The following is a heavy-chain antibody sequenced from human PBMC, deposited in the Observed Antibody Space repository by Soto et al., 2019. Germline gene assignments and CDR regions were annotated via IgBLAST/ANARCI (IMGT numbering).Heavy chain of an antibody. CDR2: IYYSGST. D-gene: IGHD2-8*01. Sequence: QLQLQESGPGLVKPSETLSLTCTVSGGSISSSSYYWGWIRQPPGKGLEWIGSIYYSGSTYYNPSLRGRVTISVDTSKNQFSLKLSSVTAADTAVYYGARHPAGMVYAMGDAFDIWGQGTMVTVSS. J-gene: IGHJ3*02. CDR3: ARHPAGMVYAMGDAFDI. V-gene: IGHV4-39*01. CDR1: GGSISSSSYY.